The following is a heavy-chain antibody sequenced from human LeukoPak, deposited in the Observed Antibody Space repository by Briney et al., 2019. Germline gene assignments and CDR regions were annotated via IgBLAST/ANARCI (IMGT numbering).Heavy chain of an antibody. CDR1: GGSISSGDYY. J-gene: IGHJ5*02. Sequence: SQTLSLTCTVSGGSISSGDYYWSCIRQPPGKGLEGLGYINYSGRTYYNPSLKSRVTISVDTSKTQFSLKLSSVTAADTAVYYCARLRAGTGWFDPWGQGTLVTVSS. CDR2: INYSGRT. D-gene: IGHD6-13*01. CDR3: ARLRAGTGWFDP. V-gene: IGHV4-30-4*01.